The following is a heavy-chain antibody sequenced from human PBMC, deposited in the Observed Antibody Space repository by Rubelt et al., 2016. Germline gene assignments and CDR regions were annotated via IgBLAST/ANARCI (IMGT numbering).Heavy chain of an antibody. CDR3: ARDGSTVTIWGLDY. J-gene: IGHJ4*02. CDR2: IIPIFGTA. D-gene: IGHD4-17*01. Sequence: WMGGIIPIFGTANYAQKFQGRVTITADESTSTAYMELSSLRSEDTAVYYCARDGSTVTIWGLDYWGQGTLVTVSS. V-gene: IGHV1-69*01.